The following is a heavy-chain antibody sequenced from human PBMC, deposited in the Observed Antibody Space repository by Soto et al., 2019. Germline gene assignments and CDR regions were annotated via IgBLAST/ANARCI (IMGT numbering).Heavy chain of an antibody. V-gene: IGHV3-74*01. CDR3: ARGGAMGVDY. Sequence: PWWSLRLCCTASVFTCNTHWMHWFRQAPGKGLVWVSRIYFDGITTNYADSVKGRLTVSRDNAKNTVYLHVNTLRDEDTAVYYCARGGAMGVDYWGQGTLVTVSS. D-gene: IGHD1-26*01. CDR2: IYFDGITT. J-gene: IGHJ4*02. CDR1: VFTCNTHW.